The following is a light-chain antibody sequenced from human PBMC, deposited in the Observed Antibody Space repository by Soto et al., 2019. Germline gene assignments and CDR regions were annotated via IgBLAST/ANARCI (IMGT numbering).Light chain of an antibody. CDR2: GNT. Sequence: QSVLTQPPSRSGAPGQRLTISCTCSSSNIGAGSDVHWYHQLPGTAPKLLIYGNTNRPSGVPDRFSGSKSGTSASLAIAGLQTEDESDYYCQTRDSSLSGLYVFGTGTKVTVL. V-gene: IGLV1-40*01. J-gene: IGLJ1*01. CDR3: QTRDSSLSGLYV. CDR1: SSNIGAGSD.